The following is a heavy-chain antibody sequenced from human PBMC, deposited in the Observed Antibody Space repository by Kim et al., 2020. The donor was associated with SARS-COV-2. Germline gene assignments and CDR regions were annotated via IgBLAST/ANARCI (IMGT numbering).Heavy chain of an antibody. CDR2: ST. Sequence: STYYYPSLKSRVSISIDTSKNQFSLNMSSVTAADTGVYYCAILSNYCLDYWGQGTLVTVSS. V-gene: IGHV4-31*02. D-gene: IGHD4-4*01. J-gene: IGHJ4*02. CDR3: AILSNYCLDY.